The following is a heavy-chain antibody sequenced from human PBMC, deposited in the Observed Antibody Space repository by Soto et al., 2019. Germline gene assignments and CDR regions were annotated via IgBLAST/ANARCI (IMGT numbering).Heavy chain of an antibody. Sequence: QVQLVESGGGVVQPGRSLRLSCAASGFTFSSYGMHWVRQAPGKGLEWVAVISYDGSNKDYADSVKGRFTISRDNSKNPLYLQMNSLRAEDTAVYYCAKDRRPNYYYGMDVWGQGTTVTVSS. CDR2: ISYDGSNK. CDR1: GFTFSSYG. D-gene: IGHD6-25*01. J-gene: IGHJ6*02. CDR3: AKDRRPNYYYGMDV. V-gene: IGHV3-30*18.